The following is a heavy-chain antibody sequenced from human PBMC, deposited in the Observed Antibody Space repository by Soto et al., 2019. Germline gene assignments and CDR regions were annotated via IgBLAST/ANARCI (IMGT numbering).Heavy chain of an antibody. V-gene: IGHV3-7*05. Sequence: EVQLVESGGGLVQPGGSLRLSCAASGFTFSNYWMTWVRQAPGKGLEWVANIKRDGSESYYLDSVRGRFTVSRDNARNSLYLQKDSLRAEDTALYYCARDVSPGSRSLYLDAFDIWGQGTMVTVSS. CDR2: IKRDGSES. J-gene: IGHJ3*02. CDR1: GFTFSNYW. CDR3: ARDVSPGSRSLYLDAFDI. D-gene: IGHD3-10*01.